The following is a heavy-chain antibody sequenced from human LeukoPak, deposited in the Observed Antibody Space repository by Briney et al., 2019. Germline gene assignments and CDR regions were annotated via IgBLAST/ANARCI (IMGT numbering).Heavy chain of an antibody. J-gene: IGHJ4*02. V-gene: IGHV3-53*01. D-gene: IGHD3-22*01. CDR2: IYSGGGT. CDR1: GFTVSSNY. CDR3: ARAPSYYDSSGYYFDY. Sequence: PGWSLRLSCAASGFTVSSNYMSWVRQAPGKGLEWVSVIYSGGGTYYADSVNGRFTISRDNSKNTLYLQMNSLRAEDTAVYYCARAPSYYDSSGYYFDYWGQGTLVTVSS.